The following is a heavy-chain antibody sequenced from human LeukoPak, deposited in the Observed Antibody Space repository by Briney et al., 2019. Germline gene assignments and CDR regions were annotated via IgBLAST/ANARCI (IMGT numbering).Heavy chain of an antibody. Sequence: GGSLRLSCAASGFTFSNYVMHWVRQAPGKGLVWVSRIKSDGITITYADSVKGRFTISRDNAKNTLYLQMNSLRAEDTAVYYCLRDLNWSLDQWGQGTLVTVSS. J-gene: IGHJ4*02. CDR3: LRDLNWSLDQ. CDR1: GFTFSNYV. D-gene: IGHD1-20*01. V-gene: IGHV3-74*01. CDR2: IKSDGITI.